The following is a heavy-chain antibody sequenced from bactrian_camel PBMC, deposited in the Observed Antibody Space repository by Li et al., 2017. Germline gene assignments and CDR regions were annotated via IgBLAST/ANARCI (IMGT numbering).Heavy chain of an antibody. CDR3: AADRTWFQCTLETISTGR. CDR2: IESDGST. CDR1: GDTIGRYC. Sequence: QLVESGGGSVQTGGSLRLSCVASGDTIGRYCMGWFRQIPDKEREGVAGIESDGSTSYADSVKGRFTVSQDNAKNTAYLQMNSLKPEDTAMYYCAADRTWFQCTLETISTGRGGRGTQVTVS. J-gene: IGHJ4*01. D-gene: IGHD4*01. V-gene: IGHV3S9*01.